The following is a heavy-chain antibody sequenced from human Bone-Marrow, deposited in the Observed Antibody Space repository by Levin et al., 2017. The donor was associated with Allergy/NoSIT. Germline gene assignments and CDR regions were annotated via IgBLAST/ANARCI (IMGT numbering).Heavy chain of an antibody. V-gene: IGHV5-51*01. Sequence: ASVKVSCKGFGYSFTRHWIAWVRHLPGKGLEYMGIIDPDDSETKYRPSFQGQVTMSADKSISTAYLQWTSVKASDTAIYYCARYRRGFCGRECQFHFDYWGQGALVRVSS. J-gene: IGHJ4*02. CDR3: ARYRRGFCGRECQFHFDY. CDR1: GYSFTRHW. D-gene: IGHD2-21*01. CDR2: IDPDDSET.